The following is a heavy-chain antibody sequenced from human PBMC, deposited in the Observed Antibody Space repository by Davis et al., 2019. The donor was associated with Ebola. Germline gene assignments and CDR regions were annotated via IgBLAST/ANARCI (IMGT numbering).Heavy chain of an antibody. V-gene: IGHV4-39*01. CDR3: AALSGSYVGVNY. CDR1: GGSIRSRSYY. J-gene: IGHJ4*02. Sequence: MPSETLSLTCTVSGGSIRSRSYYWRWIRQPPGKGLEWIGSIYYSGSTYYNPSLKSRVTISVDTSKNQFSLKLSSVTAADTAVYYCAALSGSYVGVNYWGQGTLVTVSS. CDR2: IYYSGST. D-gene: IGHD1-26*01.